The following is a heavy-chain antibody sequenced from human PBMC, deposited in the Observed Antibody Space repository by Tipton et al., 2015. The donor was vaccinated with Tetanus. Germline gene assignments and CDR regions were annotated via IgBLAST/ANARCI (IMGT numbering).Heavy chain of an antibody. CDR3: VRRTGYFYAMDV. J-gene: IGHJ6*02. CDR2: IYYLGST. V-gene: IGHV4-39*01. CDR1: GDPISSSRFY. D-gene: IGHD1-14*01. Sequence: TLSLTCTVSGDPISSSRFYWAWIRQSPGKGLEWIGNIYYLGSTSYNPSLKSRVKISVDTSQNQFSLNLRSVTAADTAVYYCVRRTGYFYAMDVWGQGTTVTVSS.